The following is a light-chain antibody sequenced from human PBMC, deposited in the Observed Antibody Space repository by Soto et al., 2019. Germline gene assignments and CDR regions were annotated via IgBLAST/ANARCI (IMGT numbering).Light chain of an antibody. CDR3: QQYNSYSPRT. Sequence: DIQMTQSPSTLSASVGDRVTITCRASQSISSWLAWYQQKPGKAPKLQIYDASSLESGVPSRFSGSGSGTEFTLTISSLQPDDFATYYCQQYNSYSPRTFGQGTKVDIK. V-gene: IGKV1-5*01. CDR1: QSISSW. J-gene: IGKJ1*01. CDR2: DAS.